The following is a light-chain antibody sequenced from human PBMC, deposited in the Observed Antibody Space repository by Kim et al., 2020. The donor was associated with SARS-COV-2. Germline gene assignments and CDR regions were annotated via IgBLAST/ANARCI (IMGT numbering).Light chain of an antibody. CDR1: QSFSSNY. J-gene: IGKJ4*01. V-gene: IGKV3-20*01. Sequence: PGERATLSCRASQSFSSNYLAWYQQNPGQAPRLLIYGASSRATGIPDRFSGSGSGTDFTLTINRLEPDDVAVYYCQQYASSPPVTFGGGTKVDIK. CDR2: GAS. CDR3: QQYASSPPVT.